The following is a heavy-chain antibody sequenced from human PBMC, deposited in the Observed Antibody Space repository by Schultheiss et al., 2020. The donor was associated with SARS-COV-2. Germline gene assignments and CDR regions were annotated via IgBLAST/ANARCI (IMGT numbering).Heavy chain of an antibody. D-gene: IGHD6-13*01. CDR1: GFTFSSYA. CDR3: ARTIPGYSSSWPNWFDP. J-gene: IGHJ5*02. Sequence: GGSLRLSCAASGFTFSSYAMHWVRQAPGKGLEWVAVISYNGSNKYYADSVKGRFTISRDNSKNTLYLQMNSLRAEDTAVYYCARTIPGYSSSWPNWFDPWGQGTLVTVSS. CDR2: ISYNGSNK. V-gene: IGHV3-30*01.